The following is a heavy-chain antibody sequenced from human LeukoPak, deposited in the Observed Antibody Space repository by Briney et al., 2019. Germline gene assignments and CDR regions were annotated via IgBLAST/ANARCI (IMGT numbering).Heavy chain of an antibody. Sequence: GGSLRLSCAASGFTFSTFAMIWVRQPPGKRLEWVSSIFPSGGEIHYADSVRGRFTISRDNSKNTLYLQMNSLRAEDTAVYYCAKLEWLVRSCFDYWGQGTLVTVSS. J-gene: IGHJ4*02. CDR3: AKLEWLVRSCFDY. CDR1: GFTFSTFA. D-gene: IGHD6-19*01. CDR2: IFPSGGEI. V-gene: IGHV3-23*01.